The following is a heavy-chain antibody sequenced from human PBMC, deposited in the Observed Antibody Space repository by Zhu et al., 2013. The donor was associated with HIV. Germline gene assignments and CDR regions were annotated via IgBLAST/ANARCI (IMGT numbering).Heavy chain of an antibody. CDR2: IIPIFGTA. CDR1: GAPSAAML. J-gene: IGHJ4*02. V-gene: IGHV1-69*15. D-gene: IGHD6-13*01. Sequence: GREVRSLGSSVKVSCKASGAPSAAMLSAGCDRPLDKGLSGWRIIPIFGTANYAQKFQGRVTITADESTSTAYMELSSLRSEDTAVYYCEAAAGIVPYWGQGTLVTVSS. CDR3: EAAAGIVPY.